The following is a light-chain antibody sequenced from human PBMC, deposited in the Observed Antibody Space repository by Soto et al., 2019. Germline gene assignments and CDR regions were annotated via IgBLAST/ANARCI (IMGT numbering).Light chain of an antibody. J-gene: IGKJ1*01. CDR3: QQYYEWPRGT. CDR2: DAS. CDR1: QSISIW. V-gene: IGKV1-5*01. Sequence: DIQMTKSPCTLSASLGDRVTITCRASQSISIWLAWYQQKPGKAPKLLIYDASSLESGVPSRFSGSGSGTEFTLTISSLQSGDAAVYYCQQYYEWPRGTFGQGTKVDIK.